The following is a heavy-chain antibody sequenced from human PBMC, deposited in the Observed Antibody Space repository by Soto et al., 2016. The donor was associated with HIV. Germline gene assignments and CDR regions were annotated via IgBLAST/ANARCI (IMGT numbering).Heavy chain of an antibody. V-gene: IGHV4-31*03. CDR2: IYYSGDT. D-gene: IGHD3-10*01. J-gene: IGHJ6*03. Sequence: VQLQESGPGLVKPSQTLSLTCTVSGGSISSGDYYWSWIRQHPGKGLEWIGNIYYSGDTYYNPSLKSRVSISVDTSKNHFSLKLKSVTAADTAVYYCARDFLLQGANSHYYYMDVWGKGPRSPSP. CDR3: ARDFLLQGANSHYYYMDV. CDR1: GGSISSGDYY.